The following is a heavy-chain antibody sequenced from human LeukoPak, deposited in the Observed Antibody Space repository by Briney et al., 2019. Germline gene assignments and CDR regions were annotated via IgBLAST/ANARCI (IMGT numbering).Heavy chain of an antibody. CDR2: INHSGST. CDR1: GGSFNIYY. Sequence: SETLSLTCAVYGGSFNIYYWSWIRQPPGKGLEWIGDINHSGSTNYNPSLKSRVTISVDTSKNQFSLKLSSVTAADTAVYYCARVRPSGDDAFDIWGQGTMVTVSS. CDR3: ARVRPSGDDAFDI. D-gene: IGHD2-21*01. V-gene: IGHV4-34*01. J-gene: IGHJ3*02.